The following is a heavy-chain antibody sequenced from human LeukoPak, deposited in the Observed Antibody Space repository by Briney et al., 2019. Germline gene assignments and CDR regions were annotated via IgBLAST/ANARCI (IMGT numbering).Heavy chain of an antibody. V-gene: IGHV4-39*01. CDR1: GGSFSSTSYY. CDR3: ARPLTGYSYFDY. D-gene: IGHD3-9*01. Sequence: PSETLSLTCTVSGGSFSSTSYYWGWIRQPPGKGLEWIGSIYNSGSTYYNPSLRSRITVSVDTSKNQFSLKLNSVTAADTAVYYCARPLTGYSYFDYWGQGTLVTVSS. J-gene: IGHJ4*02. CDR2: IYNSGST.